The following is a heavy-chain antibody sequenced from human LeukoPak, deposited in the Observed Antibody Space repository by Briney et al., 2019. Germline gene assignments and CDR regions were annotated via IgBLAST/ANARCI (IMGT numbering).Heavy chain of an antibody. Sequence: ASVKVSYKXSGGTFSSYAISWVRQSAGQGLEWMGGIIPIFGTANYAQKFEGRVTLTADESTSTAYMELSSLRSEDTAVYYCARGLGYCSSTSCPFDYWGQRTLVTVSS. V-gene: IGHV1-69*13. CDR2: IIPIFGTA. CDR3: ARGLGYCSSTSCPFDY. CDR1: GGTFSSYA. J-gene: IGHJ4*02. D-gene: IGHD2-2*01.